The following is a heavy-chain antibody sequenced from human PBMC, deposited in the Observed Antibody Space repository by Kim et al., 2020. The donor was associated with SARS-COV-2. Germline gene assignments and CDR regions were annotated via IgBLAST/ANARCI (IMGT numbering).Heavy chain of an antibody. CDR3: ARGPLLEEQQLVHTSHFDY. CDR1: GGSFSGYY. V-gene: IGHV4-34*01. CDR2: INHSGST. J-gene: IGHJ4*02. Sequence: SETLSLTCAVYGGSFSGYYWSWIRQPPGKGLEWIGEINHSGSTNYNPSLKSRVTISVDTSKNQFSLKLSSVTAADTAVYYCARGPLLEEQQLVHTSHFDYWGQGTLVTVSS. D-gene: IGHD6-13*01.